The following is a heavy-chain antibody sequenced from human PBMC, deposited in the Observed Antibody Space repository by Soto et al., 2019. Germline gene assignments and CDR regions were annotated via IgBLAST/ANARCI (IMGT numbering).Heavy chain of an antibody. CDR3: ARAIYDSSGYYSDY. CDR2: IWYDGSNK. D-gene: IGHD3-22*01. J-gene: IGHJ4*02. Sequence: QVQLVESGGGVVQPGRSLRLSCAASGFTFSSYGMHWVRQAPGKGLEWVAVIWYDGSNKYYADSVKGRFTISRDNSKNRLYLQMNSLRAEDTAVYYCARAIYDSSGYYSDYWGQGTLVTVPS. V-gene: IGHV3-33*01. CDR1: GFTFSSYG.